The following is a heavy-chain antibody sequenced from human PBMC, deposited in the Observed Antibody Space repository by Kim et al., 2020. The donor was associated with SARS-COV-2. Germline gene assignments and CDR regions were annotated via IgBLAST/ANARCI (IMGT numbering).Heavy chain of an antibody. CDR2: ISSSGSTI. CDR3: AREDTAMVYYYYYGMDV. D-gene: IGHD5-18*01. Sequence: GGSLRLSCAASGFTFSDYYMSWIRQAPGKGLEWVSYISSSGSTIYYADSLKGRFTISRDNAKNSLYLQMNSLRAEDTAVYYCAREDTAMVYYYYYGMDVWGQGTTVTVSS. CDR1: GFTFSDYY. J-gene: IGHJ6*02. V-gene: IGHV3-11*01.